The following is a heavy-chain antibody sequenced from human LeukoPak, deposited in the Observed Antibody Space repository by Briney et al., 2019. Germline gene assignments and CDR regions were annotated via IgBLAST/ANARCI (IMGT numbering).Heavy chain of an antibody. Sequence: ASVKVSCKASGYTFTGYYMNWVRQAPGQGLEWMGWINPNSGSTNYAQNFQGRVTMTRDTSISTAYMELSRLRSDDTAVYYYARGVSSVAAGGTGYWGQGTLLTVSS. V-gene: IGHV1-2*02. J-gene: IGHJ4*02. CDR3: ARGVSSVAAGGTGY. CDR1: GYTFTGYY. CDR2: INPNSGST. D-gene: IGHD6-13*01.